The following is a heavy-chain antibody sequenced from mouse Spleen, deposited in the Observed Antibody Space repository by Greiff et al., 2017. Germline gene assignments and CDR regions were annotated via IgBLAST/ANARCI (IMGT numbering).Heavy chain of an antibody. CDR1: GYSFTSYY. CDR2: IYPGSGNT. D-gene: IGHD2-13*01. CDR3: ANGDYSMDY. J-gene: IGHJ4*01. V-gene: IGHV1-66*01. Sequence: QVQLQQSGPELVKPGASVKISCKASGYSFTSYYIHWVKQRPGQGLEWIGWIYPGSGNTKYNEKFKGEATLTADTSSSTAYMQLSSLTSEDSAVYYCANGDYSMDYWGQGTSVTVSS.